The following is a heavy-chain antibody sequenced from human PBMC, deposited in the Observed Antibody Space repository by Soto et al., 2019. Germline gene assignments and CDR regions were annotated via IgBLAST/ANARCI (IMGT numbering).Heavy chain of an antibody. Sequence: QVQLQESGPGLVKASETLSLSCTVSGHSISADYWSWIRQPAGKRLEWIGRVDASGNTNDNPSLKSRVTMSVATSRNQFFLKVRCVTAADTAMYFCARDVGGSVVPHWFDPWGQGDLVTVS. CDR3: ARDVGGSVVPHWFDP. CDR1: GHSISADY. D-gene: IGHD2-15*01. CDR2: VDASGNT. J-gene: IGHJ5*02. V-gene: IGHV4-4*07.